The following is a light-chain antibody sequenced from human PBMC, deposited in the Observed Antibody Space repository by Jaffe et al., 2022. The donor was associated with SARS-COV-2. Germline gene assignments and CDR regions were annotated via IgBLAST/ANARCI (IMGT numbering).Light chain of an antibody. CDR3: QQSHSTPLT. CDR2: AAS. V-gene: IGKV1-39*01. J-gene: IGKJ4*01. CDR1: QSISSY. Sequence: DIQMTQSPSSLSASVGDRVTITCRASQSISSYLNWYQQKPGKAPKLLIYAASSLQSGVPSRFSGSGSETDFTLTISSLQPEDFAAYYCQQSHSTPLTFGGGTKVEIK.